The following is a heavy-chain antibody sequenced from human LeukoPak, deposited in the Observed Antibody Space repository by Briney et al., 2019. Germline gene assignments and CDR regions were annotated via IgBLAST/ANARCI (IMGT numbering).Heavy chain of an antibody. D-gene: IGHD6-13*01. CDR1: GGSFSGYY. Sequence: PSETLSLTCAVYGGSFSGYYWSWIRQPPGKWLEWIGEINHGGSTNYNPSLKSRVTISVDTSKNQFSLKLSSVTAADTAVYYCARASYSSSWYNYWGQGTLVTVSS. J-gene: IGHJ4*02. CDR2: INHGGST. V-gene: IGHV4-34*01. CDR3: ARASYSSSWYNY.